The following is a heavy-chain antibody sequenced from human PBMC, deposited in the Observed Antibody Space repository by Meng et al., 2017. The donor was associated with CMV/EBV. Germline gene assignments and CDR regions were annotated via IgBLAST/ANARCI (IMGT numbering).Heavy chain of an antibody. V-gene: IGHV1-2*02. CDR2: INPNSGGT. Sequence: QVQLVHAGAKVKKPGASVKVSCKASGYTFTGYYMHRVRQAPGQGLEWMGWINPNSGGTNYAQKFQGKVTMTRDTSISTAYMELSRLRSDDTAVYYCATYIGNYINWYFDLWGRGTLVTVSS. CDR1: GYTFTGYY. J-gene: IGHJ2*01. CDR3: ATYIGNYINWYFDL. D-gene: IGHD1-7*01.